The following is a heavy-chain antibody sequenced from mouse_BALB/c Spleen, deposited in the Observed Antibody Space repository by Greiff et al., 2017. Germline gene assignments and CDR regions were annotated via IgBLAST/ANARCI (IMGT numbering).Heavy chain of an antibody. CDR3: ARDDFAY. Sequence: VQLKESGPDLVKPSQSLSLTCTVTGYSITSGYSWYWIRQFTGNKLEWMGYIHYSGSTNYNPSLKSRISITRDTSKNQFFLQLNSVTTEDTATYYCARDDFAYWGQGTLVTVSA. V-gene: IGHV3-1*02. CDR2: IHYSGST. D-gene: IGHD2-3*01. J-gene: IGHJ3*01. CDR1: GYSITSGYS.